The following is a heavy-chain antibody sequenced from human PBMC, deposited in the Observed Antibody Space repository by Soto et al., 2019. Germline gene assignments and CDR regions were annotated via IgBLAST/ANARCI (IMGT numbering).Heavy chain of an antibody. V-gene: IGHV4-4*02. J-gene: IGHJ6*02. Sequence: KPSETLSLTCAVSGGSISSSNWWSWVRQPPGKGLEWIGEIYHSGSTNYNPSLKSRVTISVDKSKNQFSLKLSSVTAADTAVYYCARDQLLWTNYYYYGMDVWGQGTTVTVSS. CDR3: ARDQLLWTNYYYYGMDV. CDR1: GGSISSSNW. CDR2: IYHSGST. D-gene: IGHD2-21*01.